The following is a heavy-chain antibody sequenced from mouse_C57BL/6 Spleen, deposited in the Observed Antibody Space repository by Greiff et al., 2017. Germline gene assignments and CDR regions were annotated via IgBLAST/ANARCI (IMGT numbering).Heavy chain of an antibody. V-gene: IGHV1-64*01. CDR3: AREGAVVAQVDY. D-gene: IGHD1-1*01. Sequence: VQLQQPGAELVKPGASVKLSCKASGYTFTSYWMHWVKQRPGQGLEWIGMIHPNSGSTNYNEKFKSKATLTVDKSSSTAYMQLSSLTSEDSAVYYCAREGAVVAQVDYWGQGTTLTVSS. CDR2: IHPNSGST. CDR1: GYTFTSYW. J-gene: IGHJ2*01.